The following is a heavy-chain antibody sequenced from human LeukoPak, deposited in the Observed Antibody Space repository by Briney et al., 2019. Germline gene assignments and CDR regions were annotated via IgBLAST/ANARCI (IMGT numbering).Heavy chain of an antibody. V-gene: IGHV3-23*01. CDR1: GFTFNTNA. J-gene: IGHJ4*02. CDR2: ISGRTGST. CDR3: AKCGNSGCHLIDY. Sequence: PGGSLRLSCAASGFTFNTNAMSWVRQAPGKGLEWVSAISGRTGSTYYADSVKGRFTISRDNSKSTLYLQMDSLRAEDTAVYYCAKCGNSGCHLIDYWGQGTLVTVSS. D-gene: IGHD5-12*01.